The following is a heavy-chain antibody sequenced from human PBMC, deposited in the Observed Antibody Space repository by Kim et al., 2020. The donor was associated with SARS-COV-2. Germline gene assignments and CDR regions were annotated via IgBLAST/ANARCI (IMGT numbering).Heavy chain of an antibody. CDR3: AKDLIRHWGYYGSGSYYTPPLVGMDV. CDR2: ISGSGGST. Sequence: GGSLRLSCAASGFTFSSYAMSWVRQAPGKGLEWVSAISGSGGSTYYADSVKGRFTISRDNSKNTLYLQMNSLRAEDTAVYYCAKDLIRHWGYYGSGSYYTPPLVGMDVWGQGTTVTVSS. D-gene: IGHD3-10*01. V-gene: IGHV3-23*01. J-gene: IGHJ6*02. CDR1: GFTFSSYA.